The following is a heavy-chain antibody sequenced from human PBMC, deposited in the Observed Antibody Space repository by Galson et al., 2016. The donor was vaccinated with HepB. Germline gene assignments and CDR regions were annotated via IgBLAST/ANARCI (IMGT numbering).Heavy chain of an antibody. V-gene: IGHV3-11*01. CDR2: ISSSGSTI. CDR3: ARDDDYVWGTYRYTRTVPQYYFDY. Sequence: SLRLSCAASGFTFSDSYMSWVRQAPGKGLEWVSHISSSGSTIYYADSVKGRFTVSRDNAKNSLYLQMNSLRVEDTAVYYCARDDDYVWGTYRYTRTVPQYYFDYWGQGTLVTVSS. D-gene: IGHD3-16*02. CDR1: GFTFSDSY. J-gene: IGHJ4*02.